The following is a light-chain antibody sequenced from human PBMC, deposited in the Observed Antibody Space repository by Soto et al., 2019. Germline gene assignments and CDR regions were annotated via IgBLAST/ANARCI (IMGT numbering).Light chain of an antibody. CDR3: QQYNNWPPLT. V-gene: IGKV3-20*01. Sequence: EIVLTQSPGTLSLSPGERATLSCRASQGVSSSYLAWYQQKPRQAPRLLIYGASSRATGSPDRFSGSGSGTDFTLTISSLQSDDFAVYYCQQYNNWPPLTFGGGTKVDIK. J-gene: IGKJ4*01. CDR1: QGVSSSY. CDR2: GAS.